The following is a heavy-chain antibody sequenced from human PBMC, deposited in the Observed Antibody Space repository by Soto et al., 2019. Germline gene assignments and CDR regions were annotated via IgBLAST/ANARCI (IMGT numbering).Heavy chain of an antibody. J-gene: IGHJ4*02. D-gene: IGHD3-9*01. CDR2: IYYSGNT. CDR1: GGSLGSTSYY. Sequence: PSETLSLTCTVSGGSLGSTSYYWGWIRQPPGKGLEWIGSIYYSGNTYYNPSLQSRVAMSIDTSNNHFSLKLSSATAADTAVYYCGAYDILPVYFPRYPFENWGQGALVTDSS. CDR3: GAYDILPVYFPRYPFEN. V-gene: IGHV4-39*02.